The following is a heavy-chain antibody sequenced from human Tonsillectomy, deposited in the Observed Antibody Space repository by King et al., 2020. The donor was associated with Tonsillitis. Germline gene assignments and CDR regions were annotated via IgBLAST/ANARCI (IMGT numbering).Heavy chain of an antibody. D-gene: IGHD3-22*01. V-gene: IGHV3-21*01. Sequence: VQLVESGGGLVKPGGSLRLSCAASGFTFSSYSMNWVRQAPGKGLEWVSSISSSSSYIYYADSVKGRFTISRDNAKNSLYMQMNSLRAEDTAVYYCGRDLYYYESSPSESENAFDIWGQGTMVTVSS. CDR1: GFTFSSYS. J-gene: IGHJ3*02. CDR3: GRDLYYYESSPSESENAFDI. CDR2: ISSSSSYI.